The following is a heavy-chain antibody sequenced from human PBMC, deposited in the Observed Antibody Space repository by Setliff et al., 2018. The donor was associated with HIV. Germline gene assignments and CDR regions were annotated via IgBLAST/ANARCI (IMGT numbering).Heavy chain of an antibody. CDR1: GYSVTELS. Sequence: SCKVSGYSVTELSIHWVRHAPGKGLEWVAVISYDGSDIYYADSVKGRFTISRENSKNTLYLQMNSLRPEDTAVYYCARAFGYYDFWSGYSGDEFDIWGQGTTVTVSS. CDR2: ISYDGSDI. CDR3: ARAFGYYDFWSGYSGDEFDI. J-gene: IGHJ3*02. D-gene: IGHD3-3*01. V-gene: IGHV3-30*04.